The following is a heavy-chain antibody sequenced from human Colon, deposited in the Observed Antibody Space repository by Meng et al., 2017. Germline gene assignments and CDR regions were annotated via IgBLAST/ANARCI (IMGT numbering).Heavy chain of an antibody. Sequence: QGPLQESGPCLVRPPETLSLTCKVSVGSVSSASYYWSGIRQHPGNGLEWIGLIHYSGSRNYNPSLKRRVTMSVDTSKNQVSLRLTSVTAADTAVYYCARFYGSGTFEVHNYWGQGTLVTVSS. V-gene: IGHV4-61*01. J-gene: IGHJ4*02. D-gene: IGHD3-10*01. CDR3: ARFYGSGTFEVHNY. CDR2: IHYSGSR. CDR1: VGSVSSASYY.